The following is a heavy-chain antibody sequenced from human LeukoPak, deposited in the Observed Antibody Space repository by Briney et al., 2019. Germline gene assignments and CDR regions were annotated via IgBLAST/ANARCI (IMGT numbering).Heavy chain of an antibody. Sequence: SQTLSLTCTVSGGSISSGSYYWSWIRQPAGKGLEWIGCIYTSGSTNYNPSLKSRVTISVGTSKNQFSLKLSSVTAADTAVYYCARSSSGWSDYFDYWGQGTLVTVSS. D-gene: IGHD6-19*01. CDR3: ARSSSGWSDYFDY. J-gene: IGHJ4*02. CDR2: IYTSGST. CDR1: GGSISSGSYY. V-gene: IGHV4-61*02.